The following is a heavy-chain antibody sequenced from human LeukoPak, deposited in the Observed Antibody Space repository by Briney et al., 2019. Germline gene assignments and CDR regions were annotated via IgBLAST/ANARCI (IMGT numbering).Heavy chain of an antibody. J-gene: IGHJ5*02. V-gene: IGHV3-23*01. Sequence: PGGSLRLSCAASGFTFSSYAMSWVRQAPGKGLEWVSAISGSGGSTYYAGSVKGRFTISRDNSKNTLYLQMNSLRAEDTALYYCAKAGGTMVRGPTWSWGQGTLVTVSS. CDR3: AKAGGTMVRGPTWS. CDR2: ISGSGGST. D-gene: IGHD3-10*01. CDR1: GFTFSSYA.